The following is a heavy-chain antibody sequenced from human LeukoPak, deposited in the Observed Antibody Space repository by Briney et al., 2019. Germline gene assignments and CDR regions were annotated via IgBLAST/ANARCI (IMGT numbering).Heavy chain of an antibody. V-gene: IGHV4-4*07. D-gene: IGHD6-19*01. CDR1: GGSISSYY. J-gene: IGHJ3*02. CDR2: IYTSGST. CDR3: ARGIQWLGPGPAFDI. Sequence: PSETLSLTCTVSGGSISSYYWSWIRQPAGKGLEWIGRIYTSGSTNYNPSLKSRVTMSVDTSKNQFSLKLSSVTAADTAVYYCARGIQWLGPGPAFDIWGQGTMVTVSS.